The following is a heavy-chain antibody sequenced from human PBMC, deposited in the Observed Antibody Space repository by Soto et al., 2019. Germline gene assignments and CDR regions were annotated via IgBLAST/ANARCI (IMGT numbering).Heavy chain of an antibody. D-gene: IGHD2-8*02. CDR3: AQSTGWPGFDF. J-gene: IGHJ4*02. Sequence: PSETLSLACIVSDGSISSNYWSWIRQPPGKGLEWIGYIYNSESTSYNPSLKSRVTISADTSKNQFSLKLSSVTAADTAVYYCAQSTGWPGFDFWGQGTLVTVS. V-gene: IGHV4-59*01. CDR1: DGSISSNY. CDR2: IYNSEST.